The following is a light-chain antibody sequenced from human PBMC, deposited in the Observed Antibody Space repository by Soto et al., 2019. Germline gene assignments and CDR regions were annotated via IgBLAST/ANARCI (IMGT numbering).Light chain of an antibody. V-gene: IGKV1-27*01. CDR2: AA. CDR3: QKYSSVIT. J-gene: IGKJ5*01. CDR1: QGIGNF. Sequence: DIQLTQSPSSLSASVGDRVTITCRASQGIGNFLAWYQQKPGKVPKLLIYAATLQSGVPSRFSGSGSGTDFTLTITSLQPEDVATYYCQKYSSVITFGQGTRLEIK.